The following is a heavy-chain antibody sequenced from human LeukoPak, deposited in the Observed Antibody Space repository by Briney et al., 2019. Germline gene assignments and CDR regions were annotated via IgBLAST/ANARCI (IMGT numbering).Heavy chain of an antibody. Sequence: RPSETLSLTCGISGGSISSGDFSWSWIRQPPGKGLEWIGYIYHSGSTYYNPSLKSRVTMSVDTSKNQFSLKLSSVTAADTAVYYCAREVGFGVVGYYYYYGMDVWGQGTTVTVSS. CDR3: AREVGFGVVGYYYYYGMDV. CDR1: GGSISSGDFS. V-gene: IGHV4-30-2*01. J-gene: IGHJ6*02. D-gene: IGHD3-3*01. CDR2: IYHSGST.